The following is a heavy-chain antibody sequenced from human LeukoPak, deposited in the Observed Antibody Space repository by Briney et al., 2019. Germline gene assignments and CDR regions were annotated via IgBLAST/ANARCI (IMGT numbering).Heavy chain of an antibody. Sequence: AASVKVSCKASGYTFSGYYMHWVRQAPGQGLEWMGWINPNSGGTNYAQNFQGRVTMTRDTSISTAYMELSKLRSDDTAVYYCARERGYCSSSSCYTSDAFDIWGQGTMVTVSS. CDR2: INPNSGGT. J-gene: IGHJ3*02. CDR1: GYTFSGYY. D-gene: IGHD2-2*02. V-gene: IGHV1-2*02. CDR3: ARERGYCSSSSCYTSDAFDI.